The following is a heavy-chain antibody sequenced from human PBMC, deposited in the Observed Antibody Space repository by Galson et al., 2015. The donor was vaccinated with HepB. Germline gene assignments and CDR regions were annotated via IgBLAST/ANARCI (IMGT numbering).Heavy chain of an antibody. V-gene: IGHV1-18*01. D-gene: IGHD2-21*01. CDR1: GYTFSSYS. Sequence: SVKVSCKASGYTFSSYSIAWVRQAPGQGLEWMGWISAYDSSTNYAQKFQGRVTMTIETYTTTAYLELRSLRSDDTAVYYCARGALVAVVSANLNNWFDPWGQGTLVTVSS. CDR3: ARGALVAVVSANLNNWFDP. CDR2: ISAYDSST. J-gene: IGHJ5*02.